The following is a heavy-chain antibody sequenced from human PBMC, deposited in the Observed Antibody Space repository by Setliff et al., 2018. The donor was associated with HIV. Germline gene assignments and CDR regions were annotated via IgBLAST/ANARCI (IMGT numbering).Heavy chain of an antibody. V-gene: IGHV3-21*01. Sequence: PGGSLRLSCAASGFTFSNFGMDWVRQAPGKGLEWISSISSSDYMYYADSVKGRFTIPRDNAKNSLYLQMSSLRAEDTAVYYCAREMGSTHQAFDIWGQGTMVTVSS. CDR1: GFTFSNFG. CDR3: AREMGSTHQAFDI. CDR2: ISSSDYM. J-gene: IGHJ3*02. D-gene: IGHD2-15*01.